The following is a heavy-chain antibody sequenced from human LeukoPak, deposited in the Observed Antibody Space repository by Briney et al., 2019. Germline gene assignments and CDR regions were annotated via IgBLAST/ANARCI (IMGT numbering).Heavy chain of an antibody. V-gene: IGHV4-59*11. J-gene: IGHJ4*02. CDR2: ISYNGST. Sequence: SETLSLTCTVSGDSITDDSISTHHWSWIRQPPGKGLEWMGYISYNGSTNYNPSLTSRVTISVATSNNQFSLRLSSVTTADTAVYYCARLQNHPYDYVGQYYFESWGQGTLVTVSS. CDR3: ARLQNHPYDYVGQYYFES. D-gene: IGHD3-16*01. CDR1: GDSITDDSISTHH.